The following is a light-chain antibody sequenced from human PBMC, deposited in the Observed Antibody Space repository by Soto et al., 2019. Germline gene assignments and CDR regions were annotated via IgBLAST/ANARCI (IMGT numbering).Light chain of an antibody. CDR1: QSVSSN. CDR3: QQYNNWPPEYT. Sequence: EIVMTQSPATLSVSPGERATLSCRASQSVSSNLAWYQQKPGQAPRLLIYGASTRATGIPARFSGSGSGTEFTLTISSLQSEDFAVEYCQQYNNWPPEYTFGQGTKLEIK. J-gene: IGKJ2*01. CDR2: GAS. V-gene: IGKV3-15*01.